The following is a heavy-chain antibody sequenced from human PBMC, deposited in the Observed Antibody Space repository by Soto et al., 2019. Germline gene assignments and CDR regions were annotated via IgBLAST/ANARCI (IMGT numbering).Heavy chain of an antibody. Sequence: GGSLRLSCAASGFTSFSYYSMNWVRQAPGKGLEWVSFISGSGSPIYYADSVRGRFTISRDNAKNSLSLEMNSLRVEDTAVYYCARVRGHSYGYVDYWGQGTLVTVSS. CDR1: GFTSFSYYS. D-gene: IGHD5-18*01. CDR3: ARVRGHSYGYVDY. V-gene: IGHV3-48*01. J-gene: IGHJ4*02. CDR2: ISGSGSPI.